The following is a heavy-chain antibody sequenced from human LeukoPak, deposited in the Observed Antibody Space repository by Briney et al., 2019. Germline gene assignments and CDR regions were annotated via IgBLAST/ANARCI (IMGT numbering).Heavy chain of an antibody. CDR2: INPSGGST. CDR1: GYTFTSYY. V-gene: IGHV1-46*01. CDR3: ARDMPPDGDENVHYYYGMDV. Sequence: ASVKVSCKASGYTFTSYYMHWVRQAPGQGLEWMGIINPSGGSTSYAQKFQGRVTMTRDTSTSTVYMELSSLRSEDTAVYYCARDMPPDGDENVHYYYGMDVWGKGTTVTVSS. D-gene: IGHD2-2*01. J-gene: IGHJ6*04.